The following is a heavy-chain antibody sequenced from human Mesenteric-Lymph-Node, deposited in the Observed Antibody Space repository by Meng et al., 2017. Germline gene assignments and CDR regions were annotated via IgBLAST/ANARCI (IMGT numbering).Heavy chain of an antibody. D-gene: IGHD5-24*01. CDR3: ARELGDGYNYPYDY. Sequence: QGPLVQSASALKKPGASVKVSCKASGYTFTSYAVNWVRQAPGQGLEWMGWINTNTGNPTYAQGFTGRFVFSLDTSVSTAFLQISSLKAEDTAVYYCARELGDGYNYPYDYWGQGTLVTVSS. J-gene: IGHJ4*02. CDR1: GYTFTSYA. V-gene: IGHV7-4-1*02. CDR2: INTNTGNP.